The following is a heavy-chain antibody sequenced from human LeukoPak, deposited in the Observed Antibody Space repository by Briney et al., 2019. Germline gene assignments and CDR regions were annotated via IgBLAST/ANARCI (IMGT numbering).Heavy chain of an antibody. V-gene: IGHV1-24*01. CDR2: LDPEDGEM. Sequence: ASVKVSCKVSGYTLTELSLQWVRQAPGKGLEWMGGLDPEDGEMIYSQKFQGRVTMTEDTSTDIPYMEMSSLRSEDTAVYYCATGRTKWDLLNYWGQGTLVTVSS. J-gene: IGHJ4*02. D-gene: IGHD1-26*01. CDR3: ATGRTKWDLLNY. CDR1: GYTLTELS.